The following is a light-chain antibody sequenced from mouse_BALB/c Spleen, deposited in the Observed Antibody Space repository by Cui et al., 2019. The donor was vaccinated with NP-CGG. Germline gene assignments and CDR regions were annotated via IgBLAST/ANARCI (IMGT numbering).Light chain of an antibody. CDR2: GTN. Sequence: QAVGPPESALTTSPGETVTLTCRSTTGAVTTSNYANWVQEKPDHLFTGLIGGTNNRAPGVPARFSGSLIGDKAALTITGAQTEDEAIYFCALWYSNHWVFGGGTKLTVL. V-gene: IGLV1*01. J-gene: IGLJ1*01. CDR3: ALWYSNHWV. CDR1: TGAVTTSNY.